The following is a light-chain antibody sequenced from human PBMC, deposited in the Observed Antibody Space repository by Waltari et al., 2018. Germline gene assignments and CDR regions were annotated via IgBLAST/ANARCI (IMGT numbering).Light chain of an antibody. CDR3: QAWDTISAG. CDR2: QDT. Sequence: SYELTQPPSVSVSPGQTASITCSGDQLGNKYVSWYQQKPGQSPVLIIYQDTQRPSGIPERLSGSNAGNTATLTISGTQVMDEGDYYCQAWDTISAGLGGGTKLTVL. J-gene: IGLJ2*01. V-gene: IGLV3-1*01. CDR1: QLGNKY.